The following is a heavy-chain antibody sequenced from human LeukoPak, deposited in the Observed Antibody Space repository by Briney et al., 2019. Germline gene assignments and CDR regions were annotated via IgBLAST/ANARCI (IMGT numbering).Heavy chain of an antibody. CDR2: IGSNGGST. CDR1: GFTFSSSG. J-gene: IGHJ4*02. V-gene: IGHV3-64D*09. CDR3: VKATRGNYDY. D-gene: IGHD4-23*01. Sequence: GGSLRPSCSASGFTFSSSGMHWVRQAPGKGLEYVSAIGSNGGSTYYADSVKGRFTISRDNSKNTLYLQVSSLRAEDTAVYYCVKATRGNYDYWGQGTLVTVSS.